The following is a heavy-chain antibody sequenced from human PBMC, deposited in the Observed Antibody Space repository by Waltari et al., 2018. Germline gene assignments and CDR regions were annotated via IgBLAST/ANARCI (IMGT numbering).Heavy chain of an antibody. D-gene: IGHD4-17*01. CDR1: GYTFTSYD. CDR3: ARGVTYGRWFDP. J-gene: IGHJ5*01. CDR2: MNPNSGNT. Sequence: QVQLVQSGAEVKKPGASVKVSCKASGYTFTSYDINWVRQATGPGLEWIGWMNPNSGNTGYAQKFQGRVSITRNTSISTAYMERSSLRSEDTAVYYCARGVTYGRWFDPWGQGTLVTVS. V-gene: IGHV1-8*03.